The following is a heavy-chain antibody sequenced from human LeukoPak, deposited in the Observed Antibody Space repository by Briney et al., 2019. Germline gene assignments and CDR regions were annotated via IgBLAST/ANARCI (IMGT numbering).Heavy chain of an antibody. CDR2: ISYDGSNK. V-gene: IGHV3-30*04. CDR1: GFTFSSYA. CDR3: TRSPAVDCGGDC. J-gene: IGHJ4*02. Sequence: PGGSLRLSCAASGFTFSSYAMHWVRQAPGKGLEWVAVISYDGSNKYYADSVKGRFTISRDNAKNSLYLQMNSLKTEDTAVYYCTRSPAVDCGGDCWGQGTLVTVSS. D-gene: IGHD2-21*01.